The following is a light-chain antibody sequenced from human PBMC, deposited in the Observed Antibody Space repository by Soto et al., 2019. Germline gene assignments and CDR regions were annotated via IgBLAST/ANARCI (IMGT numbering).Light chain of an antibody. J-gene: IGKJ4*01. Sequence: EIVFTQSPATPSFSPRARATPSCRARQSVSSYLAWYQQKPGQAPRLLIYDASNRATGIPARFSGSGSGTDFTLTISSLEPEDFAVYYCQQRSNWPPGITFGGGTKVDIK. CDR1: QSVSSY. CDR2: DAS. V-gene: IGKV3-11*01. CDR3: QQRSNWPPGIT.